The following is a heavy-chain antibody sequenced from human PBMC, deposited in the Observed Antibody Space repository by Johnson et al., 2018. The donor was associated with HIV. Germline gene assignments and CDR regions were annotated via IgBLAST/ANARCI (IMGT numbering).Heavy chain of an antibody. CDR2: IRYDGSNK. Sequence: QVQLVESGGGVVQTGGSLRLSCAASGFTFSRYGMHWVRQAPGKGLEWVAFIRYDGSNKYYADSVKGRFTISRDNSKNTLYLQMNSLRAEDTAVYYCARVLESKVAAGSWAFDIWGQGTMVTVSS. J-gene: IGHJ3*02. D-gene: IGHD6-13*01. CDR1: GFTFSRYG. CDR3: ARVLESKVAAGSWAFDI. V-gene: IGHV3-30*02.